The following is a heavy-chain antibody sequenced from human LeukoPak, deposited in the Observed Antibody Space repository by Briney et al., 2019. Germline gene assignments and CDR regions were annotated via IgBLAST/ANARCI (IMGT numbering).Heavy chain of an antibody. CDR1: GYTFTSYY. J-gene: IGHJ4*02. CDR2: INPSGGST. D-gene: IGHD4-17*01. CDR3: ARDSRTTVTTNHYYFDY. V-gene: IGHV1-46*01. Sequence: ASVKVSCEASGYTFTSYYMHWVGQAPGQGLEWMGIINPSGGSTSYAQKFQGRVTMTRDTSTSTVYMELSSLRSEDTAVYYCARDSRTTVTTNHYYFDYWGQGTLVTVSS.